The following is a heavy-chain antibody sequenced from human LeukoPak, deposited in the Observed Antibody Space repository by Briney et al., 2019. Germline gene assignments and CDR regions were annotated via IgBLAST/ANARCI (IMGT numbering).Heavy chain of an antibody. V-gene: IGHV3-23*01. CDR2: ISGSGGST. D-gene: IGHD5-12*01. Sequence: GGSLRLSCAASGFTFSSYAMSWVRQAPGKGLEWVSAISGSGGSTYYADSVKGRFTISRDNSKNTLYLQMNSLRADDTAVYYCAKGPGYSGYDVLSEDDYWGQGTLVTVSS. CDR3: AKGPGYSGYDVLSEDDY. J-gene: IGHJ4*02. CDR1: GFTFSSYA.